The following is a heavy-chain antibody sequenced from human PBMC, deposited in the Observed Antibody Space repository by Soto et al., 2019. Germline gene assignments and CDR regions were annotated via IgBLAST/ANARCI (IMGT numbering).Heavy chain of an antibody. CDR2: ISGYNGHT. Sequence: QVQLVQSGPEVQKPGASVTVSCKASGYTFTSFGLAWVRQARGQGLQWLGWISGYNGHTNYAQKFQDRVTLTTDKSTKTAYMELRSLRYDDSAVYYCARYAVFGADISPKYNYGVDVWGQGTTVTVSS. D-gene: IGHD3-3*01. V-gene: IGHV1-18*01. J-gene: IGHJ6*02. CDR1: GYTFTSFG. CDR3: ARYAVFGADISPKYNYGVDV.